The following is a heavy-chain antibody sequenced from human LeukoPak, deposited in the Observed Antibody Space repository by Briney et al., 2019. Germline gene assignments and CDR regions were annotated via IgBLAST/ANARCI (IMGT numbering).Heavy chain of an antibody. CDR1: GFTFSSYS. Sequence: GGSLRLSCAASGFTFSSYSMNWVRQAPGKGLEWVSSISSSSSSYIYYADSVKGRFTISRDNAKNSLYLQMNSLRAEDTAVYYCARDLGRSSTSLTYYYGMDVWGQGTTVTVSS. D-gene: IGHD2-2*01. CDR2: ISSSSSSYI. CDR3: ARDLGRSSTSLTYYYGMDV. V-gene: IGHV3-21*01. J-gene: IGHJ6*02.